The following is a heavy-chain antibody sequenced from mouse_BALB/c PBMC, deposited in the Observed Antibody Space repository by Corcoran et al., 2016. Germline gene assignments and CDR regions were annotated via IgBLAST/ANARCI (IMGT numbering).Heavy chain of an antibody. J-gene: IGHJ1*01. V-gene: IGHV14-3*02. CDR1: GCNIIDTY. CDR2: IDPANGNT. CDR3: ARWDWFFDV. Sequence: EVQLQQSGSALVKPGASGNLSFTAPGCNIIDTYMHWVTQRTEQGLEWIGRIDPANGNTKYDPKFQGKATITADTFSNTAYLQLSSLTSEDTAVYYCARWDWFFDVCGAGTTVTVSS.